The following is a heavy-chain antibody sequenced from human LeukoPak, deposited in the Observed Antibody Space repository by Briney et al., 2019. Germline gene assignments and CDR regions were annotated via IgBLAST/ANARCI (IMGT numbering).Heavy chain of an antibody. V-gene: IGHV4-38-2*01. Sequence: PSETLSLTCAVYGGSFSGYYWGWIRQPPGKGLEFIASIYRSGSTYFNPSLRSRVTISLDTSKNQFSLKLSSVTAADTAVYYCATQVVPAAIPDAFDIWGQGTMVTVSS. J-gene: IGHJ3*02. CDR2: IYRSGST. CDR3: ATQVVPAAIPDAFDI. CDR1: GGSFSGYY. D-gene: IGHD2-2*01.